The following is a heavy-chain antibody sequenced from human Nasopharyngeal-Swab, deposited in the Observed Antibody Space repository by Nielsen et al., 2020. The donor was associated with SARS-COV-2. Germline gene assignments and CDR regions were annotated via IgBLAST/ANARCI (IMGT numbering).Heavy chain of an antibody. V-gene: IGHV1-69*13. CDR3: ARDIVVVPAAYTYNWFDP. J-gene: IGHJ5*02. D-gene: IGHD2-2*01. CDR1: GGTFSTYV. Sequence: SVKVSCKASGGTFSTYVISWVRQAPGQGLEWMGGIITMFATTNYAQKFQGRVTITADESTSTAYMELSSLRSEDTAVYYCARDIVVVPAAYTYNWFDPWGQGTLVTVSS. CDR2: IITMFATT.